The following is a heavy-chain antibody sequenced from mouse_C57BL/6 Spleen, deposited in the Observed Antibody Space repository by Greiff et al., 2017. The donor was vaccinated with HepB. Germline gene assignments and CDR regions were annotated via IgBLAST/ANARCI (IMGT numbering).Heavy chain of an antibody. D-gene: IGHD3-3*01. CDR1: GYTFTSYW. CDR3: AREARAERPFDY. CDR2: IYPGSGST. Sequence: VKLVESGAELVKPGASVKMSCKASGYTFTSYWITWVKQRPGQGLEWIGDIYPGSGSTNYNEKFKSKATLTVDTSSSTAYMQLSSLTSEDSAVYYCAREARAERPFDYWGQGTTLTVSS. J-gene: IGHJ2*01. V-gene: IGHV1-55*01.